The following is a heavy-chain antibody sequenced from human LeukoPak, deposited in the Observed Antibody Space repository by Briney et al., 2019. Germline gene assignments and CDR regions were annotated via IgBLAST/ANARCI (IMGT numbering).Heavy chain of an antibody. CDR2: ISSIGTI. V-gene: IGHV3-48*04. CDR3: ARDRLVDVPLDRIY. J-gene: IGHJ4*02. Sequence: PGGSLRLSCAASGFTFSSYAMSWVRQAPGKGLEWVSYISSIGTIYYADSVRGRFTISRDNAKNSLYLQMNSLTAEDTAVYYCARDRLVDVPLDRIYWGQGTLVTVSS. CDR1: GFTFSSYA. D-gene: IGHD3-16*01.